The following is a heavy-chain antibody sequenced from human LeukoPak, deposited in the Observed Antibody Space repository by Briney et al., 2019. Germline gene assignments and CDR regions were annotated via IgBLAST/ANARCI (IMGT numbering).Heavy chain of an antibody. D-gene: IGHD3-10*01. CDR3: ARSGHRRYYYASGPDY. CDR1: GYTFTNYG. V-gene: IGHV1-18*01. CDR2: ISTYNGNT. Sequence: ASVKASCKASGYTFTNYGISWVRQAPGQGLEWMGWISTYNGNTKYTQNLQGRVTMTTDTSTSTAYMDLTSLRSDDTAVYYCARSGHRRYYYASGPDYWGQGTLVTVSS. J-gene: IGHJ4*02.